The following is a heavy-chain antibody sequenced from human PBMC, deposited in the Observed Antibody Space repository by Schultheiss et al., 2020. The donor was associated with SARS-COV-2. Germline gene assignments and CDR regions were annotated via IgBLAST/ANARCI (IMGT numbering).Heavy chain of an antibody. CDR3: ARDGDYRNFEAWFDP. V-gene: IGHV3-11*06. CDR1: GFTFSDYY. CDR2: ILSSGSYT. Sequence: GGSLRLSCAASGFTFSDYYMSWIRQAPGKGLEWVSHILSSGSYTNYADSVKGRFTISRDNSKNTLYLQMNSLRAEDTAVYYCARDGDYRNFEAWFDPWGQGTLVTVSS. J-gene: IGHJ5*02. D-gene: IGHD4-11*01.